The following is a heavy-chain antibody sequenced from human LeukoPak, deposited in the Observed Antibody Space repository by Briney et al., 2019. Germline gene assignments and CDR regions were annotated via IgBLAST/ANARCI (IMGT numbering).Heavy chain of an antibody. CDR3: AKDMRDRGYSYGRYLDY. Sequence: GGSLRLSCAASGFTFSSYAMSWVRQAPGKGLEWVSAISGSGGSTYYADSVKGRFTISRDNSKNTLYLQMNSLRAEDTAVYYCAKDMRDRGYSYGRYLDYWGQGTLVTVSS. CDR1: GFTFSSYA. J-gene: IGHJ4*02. V-gene: IGHV3-23*01. D-gene: IGHD5-18*01. CDR2: ISGSGGST.